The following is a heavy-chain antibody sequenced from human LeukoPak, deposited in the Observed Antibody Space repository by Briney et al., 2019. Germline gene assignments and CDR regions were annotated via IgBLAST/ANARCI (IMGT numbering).Heavy chain of an antibody. Sequence: PGRSLRLSCAASGFTFSSYGMHWVRQAPGKGLEWVAVISYDGSNKYYADSVKGRFTISRDNSKNTLYLQMNSLRAEDTAVYYCAKDLGGGFEYFDYWGRGTLVTVSS. D-gene: IGHD3-16*01. J-gene: IGHJ4*02. CDR1: GFTFSSYG. V-gene: IGHV3-30*18. CDR2: ISYDGSNK. CDR3: AKDLGGGFEYFDY.